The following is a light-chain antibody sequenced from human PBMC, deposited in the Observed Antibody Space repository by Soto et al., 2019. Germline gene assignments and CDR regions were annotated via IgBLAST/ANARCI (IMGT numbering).Light chain of an antibody. CDR3: SSYTSSSYYV. Sequence: QSALTQPASVSGSPGQSITISCTGTSSDVGGYNYVSWYQQHPGKAPKLMIYDVSNRPSGVSNRFSGSKSGNMVSLTISGVQAEDEADYYCSSYTSSSYYVFGTGTKLTVL. V-gene: IGLV2-14*01. CDR2: DVS. CDR1: SSDVGGYNY. J-gene: IGLJ1*01.